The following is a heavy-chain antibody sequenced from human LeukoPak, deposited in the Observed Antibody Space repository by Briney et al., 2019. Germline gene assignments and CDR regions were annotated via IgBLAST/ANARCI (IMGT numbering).Heavy chain of an antibody. CDR1: GFTFSNYA. J-gene: IGHJ4*02. Sequence: GGSLRLSCVASGFTFSNYAMSWVRQAPGKGLEWVSAITGSGTNRYYADSLKGRFTTSRDNSKNTVSLQMNSLRHEDTAIYYCVIWGDYDVLTGYYVPDYWGQGTLVTVAS. CDR2: ITGSGTNR. CDR3: VIWGDYDVLTGYYVPDY. D-gene: IGHD3-9*01. V-gene: IGHV3-23*01.